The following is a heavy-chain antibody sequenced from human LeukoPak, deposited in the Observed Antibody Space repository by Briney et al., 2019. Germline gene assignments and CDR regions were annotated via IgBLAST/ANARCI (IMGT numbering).Heavy chain of an antibody. J-gene: IGHJ6*03. CDR3: ARGPSTVVTTKNYYYYYMDV. Sequence: SGTLSLTCAVSGGSISSSNWWNWVRQPPGKGLEWIGEIYHSGNTNYNPSLKSRVTMSLDKSKNQFSLKLTSVTAADTAVYYCARGPSTVVTTKNYYYYYMDVWGKGTTVTVSS. CDR1: GGSISSSNW. CDR2: IYHSGNT. V-gene: IGHV4-4*02. D-gene: IGHD4-23*01.